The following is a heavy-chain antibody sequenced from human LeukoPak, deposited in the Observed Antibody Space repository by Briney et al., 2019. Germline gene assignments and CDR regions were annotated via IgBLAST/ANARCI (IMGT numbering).Heavy chain of an antibody. Sequence: TSETLSLTCAVYGGSFSGYYWSWIRQPPGKGLEWIGEINHSGSTNYNPSLKSRVTISVDTSKNQFSLKLSSVTAADTAVYYYARVDYYDSSGYYSVGYFDYWGQGTLVTVSS. V-gene: IGHV4-34*01. D-gene: IGHD3-22*01. J-gene: IGHJ4*02. CDR2: INHSGST. CDR3: ARVDYYDSSGYYSVGYFDY. CDR1: GGSFSGYY.